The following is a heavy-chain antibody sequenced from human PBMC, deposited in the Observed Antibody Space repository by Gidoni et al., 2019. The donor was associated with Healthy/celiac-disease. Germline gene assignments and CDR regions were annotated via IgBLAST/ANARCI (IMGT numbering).Heavy chain of an antibody. V-gene: IGHV3-23*01. CDR2: ISGSGGST. D-gene: IGHD2-2*01. CDR3: AKTWGDCSSTSCYLGGMDV. CDR1: GFTFSSYP. Sequence: EVQLLESGGGLVQPGGSLRLSCADSGFTFSSYPLSWVRQAPGKGLEWVSAISGSGGSTYYADSVKGRFTISRDNSKNTLYLQMNSLRAEDTAVYYCAKTWGDCSSTSCYLGGMDVWGQGTTVTVSS. J-gene: IGHJ6*02.